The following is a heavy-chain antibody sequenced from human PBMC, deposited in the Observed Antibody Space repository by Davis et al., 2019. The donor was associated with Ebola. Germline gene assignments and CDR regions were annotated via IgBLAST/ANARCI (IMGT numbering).Heavy chain of an antibody. D-gene: IGHD3-3*01. CDR2: ISSNSRDI. CDR3: ARHPYDFWSGHLYYYYGMDV. J-gene: IGHJ6*02. CDR1: GFTFSDYY. Sequence: GGSLRLSCAASGFTFSDYYMSWIRQAPGKGLEWVSSISSNSRDIYYADSVKGRFTISRDNAKNSLYLQMNSLRAEDTAVYYCARHPYDFWSGHLYYYYGMDVWGQGTTVTVSS. V-gene: IGHV3-11*03.